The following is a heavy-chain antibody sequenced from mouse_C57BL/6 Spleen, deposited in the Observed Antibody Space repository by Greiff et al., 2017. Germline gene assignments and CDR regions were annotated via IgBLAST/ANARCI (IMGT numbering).Heavy chain of an antibody. CDR3: AREAYYYSGSSYPWFAY. V-gene: IGHV1-53*01. Sequence: QVQLQQPGTELVKPGASVKLSCTASGYTFTSYWMHWVKQRPGQGLEWIGNINPSNGGTNYTEKFKSKATLTVAKSSSTAYMQLSSLTSEDSAVYYCAREAYYYSGSSYPWFAYWGQGTLVTVSA. D-gene: IGHD1-1*01. CDR1: GYTFTSYW. J-gene: IGHJ3*01. CDR2: INPSNGGT.